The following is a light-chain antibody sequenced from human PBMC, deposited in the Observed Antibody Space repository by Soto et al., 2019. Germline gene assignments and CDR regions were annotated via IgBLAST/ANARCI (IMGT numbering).Light chain of an antibody. CDR2: GAS. CDR1: QNIRSN. V-gene: IGKV3-15*01. Sequence: EIVMTQSPATLSVSPGERATLSCRASQNIRSNLAWYQQIPGQAPRLLIHGASTRATGIPARFSGSGSGTEFTLTISGLQSEDYAVDYCQQYNNWPPWTFGQGTNVEI. CDR3: QQYNNWPPWT. J-gene: IGKJ1*01.